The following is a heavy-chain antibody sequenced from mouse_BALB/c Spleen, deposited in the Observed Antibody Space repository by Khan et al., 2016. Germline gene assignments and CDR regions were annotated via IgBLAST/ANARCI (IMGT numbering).Heavy chain of an antibody. J-gene: IGHJ4*01. CDR1: GFNIKDTY. CDR3: ASTSNVYYGALDY. D-gene: IGHD1-1*01. Sequence: VQLKQSGAELVKPGASVKLSCTASGFNIKDTYMHWVKQRPEQGLEWIGRIDPANDNTKYDPKFQGKATITADTSSNTAYLQLSSLTSEDTAVYYWASTSNVYYGALDYGGQGTSVPVAS. CDR2: IDPANDNT. V-gene: IGHV14-3*02.